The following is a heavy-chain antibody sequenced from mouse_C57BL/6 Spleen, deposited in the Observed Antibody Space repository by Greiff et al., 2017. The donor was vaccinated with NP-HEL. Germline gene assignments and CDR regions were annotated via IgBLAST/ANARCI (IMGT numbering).Heavy chain of an antibody. CDR2: ISYDGSN. CDR3: ARARYYAMDY. Sequence: EVQRVESGPGLVKPSQSLSLTCSVTGYSITSGYYWNWIRQFPGNKLEWMGYISYDGSNNYNPSLKNRISITRDTSKNQFFLKLNSVTTEDTATYYCARARYYAMDYWGQGTSVTVSS. V-gene: IGHV3-6*01. CDR1: GYSITSGYY. J-gene: IGHJ4*01.